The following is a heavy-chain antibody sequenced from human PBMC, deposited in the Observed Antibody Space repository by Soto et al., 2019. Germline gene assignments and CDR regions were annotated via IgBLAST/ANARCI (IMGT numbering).Heavy chain of an antibody. CDR3: ARMHGGLLLRYFDWLLYFDY. D-gene: IGHD3-9*01. CDR1: GGTFSSYA. CDR2: IIPIFGTA. V-gene: IGHV1-69*06. Sequence: QVQLVQSGAEVKKPGSSVKVSCKASGGTFSSYAISWVRQAPGQGLEWMGGIIPIFGTANYAQKFQGRVTITADKSTSTAYMELSSLRSEDTAVYYCARMHGGLLLRYFDWLLYFDYWGQGTLVTVSS. J-gene: IGHJ4*02.